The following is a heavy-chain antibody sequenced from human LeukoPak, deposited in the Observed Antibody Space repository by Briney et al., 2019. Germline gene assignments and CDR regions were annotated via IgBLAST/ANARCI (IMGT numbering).Heavy chain of an antibody. V-gene: IGHV3-48*04. CDR1: GFTFNFFF. J-gene: IGHJ4*02. CDR2: ISSSSSTI. Sequence: AGSLRLSCAASGFTFNFFFLNWVRQAPGKGLGWVSFISSSSSTISYADSVKGRFTTSRDNAKNSLYLQMISLRAEDTAVYYCARDYSSGYYYFDYWGQGTLVTVSS. D-gene: IGHD3-22*01. CDR3: ARDYSSGYYYFDY.